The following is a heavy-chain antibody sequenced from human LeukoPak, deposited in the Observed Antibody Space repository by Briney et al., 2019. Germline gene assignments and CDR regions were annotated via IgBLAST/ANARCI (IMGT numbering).Heavy chain of an antibody. D-gene: IGHD5-24*01. CDR3: ARGWLQSGFDY. V-gene: IGHV6-1*01. CDR1: GDSVSTNSGG. J-gene: IGHJ4*02. Sequence: SQTLSLTCAISGDSVSTNSGGWNWIRQSPSRGLEWLGRTYDKSNWYNDYAVSVKSRITINPDTFKNQFSLQLNSVTPEDTAVYYCARGWLQSGFDYWGQGTLVTVSS. CDR2: TYDKSNWYN.